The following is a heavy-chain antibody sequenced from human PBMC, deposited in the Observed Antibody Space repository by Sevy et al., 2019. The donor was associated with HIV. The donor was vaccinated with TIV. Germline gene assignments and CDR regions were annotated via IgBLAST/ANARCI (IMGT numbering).Heavy chain of an antibody. CDR3: TRGYYYDSSGYSDY. Sequence: GGCLRLSCTGSGFTFGDYAMSWFRQAPGMGLEWVGFIRSKDYGGATEYAASVKGRFTISRDDSKSIADLQMNSQKTEDTAVYYCTRGYYYDSSGYSDYWGQGTLVTVSS. CDR2: IRSKDYGGAT. CDR1: GFTFGDYA. V-gene: IGHV3-49*03. D-gene: IGHD3-22*01. J-gene: IGHJ4*02.